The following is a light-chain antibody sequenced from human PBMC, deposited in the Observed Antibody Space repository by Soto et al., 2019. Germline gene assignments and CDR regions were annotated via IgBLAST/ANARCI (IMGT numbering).Light chain of an antibody. CDR2: KAS. J-gene: IGKJ2*01. V-gene: IGKV1-5*03. CDR3: QQYNSDSS. Sequence: DIQMTQSPSTLSASVGDRVTITCRASQSISSWLAWYQQKPGKAPNLLIYKASSLESGVPSRFSGSGSGTEFTLTISSLQPDDFATYYCQQYNSDSSFGQGTKLEIK. CDR1: QSISSW.